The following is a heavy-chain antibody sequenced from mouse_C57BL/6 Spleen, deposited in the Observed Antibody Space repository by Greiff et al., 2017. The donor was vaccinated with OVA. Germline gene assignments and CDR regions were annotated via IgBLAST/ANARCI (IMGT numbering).Heavy chain of an antibody. CDR1: GYSITSGYY. D-gene: IGHD4-1*01. V-gene: IGHV3-6*01. CDR2: ISYDGSN. CDR3: ARVTGTGAMDY. Sequence: EVKLMESGPGLVKPSQSLSLTCSVTGYSITSGYYWNWIRQFPGNKLEWMGYISYDGSNNYNPSLKNRNSITRDTSKNQFLLKLNSVTTEDTATYYCARVTGTGAMDYWGQGTSVTVSS. J-gene: IGHJ4*01.